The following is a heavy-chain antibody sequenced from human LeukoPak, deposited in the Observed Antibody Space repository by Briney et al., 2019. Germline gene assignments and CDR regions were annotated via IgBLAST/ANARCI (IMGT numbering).Heavy chain of an antibody. CDR2: IYTSGST. J-gene: IGHJ6*03. CDR3: ARVEMATITDYYMDV. Sequence: SETLSLTCTASGGSISSYYWSWIRQPPGKGLEWIGYIYTSGSTNYNPSLKSRVTISVDTSKNQFSLKLSSVTAADTAVYYCARVEMATITDYYMDVWGKGTTVTVSS. D-gene: IGHD5-24*01. CDR1: GGSISSYY. V-gene: IGHV4-4*09.